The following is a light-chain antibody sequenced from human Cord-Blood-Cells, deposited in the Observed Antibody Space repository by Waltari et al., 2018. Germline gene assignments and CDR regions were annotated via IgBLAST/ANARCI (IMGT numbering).Light chain of an antibody. V-gene: IGLV2-11*01. CDR1: SSDVGGYNY. CDR3: CSYAGSYTYV. Sequence: QSALTQPRSVSGSPGQSVTISCTGTSSDVGGYNYVSWYQQHPGKAPKLMIYDVSKRPSGVPDRFSGYKSGNTASLTISGLQAEDEADYYCCSYAGSYTYVFGTVTKVTVL. CDR2: DVS. J-gene: IGLJ1*01.